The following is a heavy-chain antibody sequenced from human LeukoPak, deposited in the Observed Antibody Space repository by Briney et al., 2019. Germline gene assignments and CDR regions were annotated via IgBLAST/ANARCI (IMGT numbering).Heavy chain of an antibody. J-gene: IGHJ3*02. CDR3: ARDLEEDSSGHDAFDI. V-gene: IGHV3-21*01. Sequence: GGSLRLSCAASGFTLSSYWMNWVRQAPGKGLEWVSSISSSSSYIYYADSVKGRFTISRDNAKNSLYLQMNSLRAEDTAVYYCARDLEEDSSGHDAFDIWGQGTMVTVSS. CDR2: ISSSSSYI. D-gene: IGHD3-22*01. CDR1: GFTLSSYW.